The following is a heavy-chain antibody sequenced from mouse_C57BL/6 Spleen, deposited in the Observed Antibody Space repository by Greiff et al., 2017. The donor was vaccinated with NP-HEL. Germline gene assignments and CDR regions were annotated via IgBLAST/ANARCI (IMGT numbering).Heavy chain of an antibody. J-gene: IGHJ3*01. CDR2: INHNNGGT. CDR3: ARGYYYGSPWFAY. D-gene: IGHD1-1*01. CDR1: GYTFTDYN. V-gene: IGHV1-22*01. Sequence: VQLQQSGPELVKPGASVKMSCKASGYTFTDYNMHWVKQSHGKSLEWIGYINHNNGGTRYNQKFKGKATLTVNKSSSTAYMALRSLTSEDSAVYYCARGYYYGSPWFAYWGQGTLVTVSA.